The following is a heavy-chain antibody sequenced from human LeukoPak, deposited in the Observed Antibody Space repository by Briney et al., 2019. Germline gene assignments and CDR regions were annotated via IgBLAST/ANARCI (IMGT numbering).Heavy chain of an antibody. J-gene: IGHJ6*03. CDR1: GYSISSGYY. CDR3: ARGVGYSSGWYVGYYYYYYMDV. V-gene: IGHV4-38-2*02. D-gene: IGHD6-19*01. Sequence: SETLSLTCTVSGYSISSGYYWGWIRQPPGKGLEWIGSIYHSGSTYYNPSLKSRATISVDTSKNQFSLKLSSVTAADTAVYHCARGVGYSSGWYVGYYYYYYMDVWGKGTTVTVSS. CDR2: IYHSGST.